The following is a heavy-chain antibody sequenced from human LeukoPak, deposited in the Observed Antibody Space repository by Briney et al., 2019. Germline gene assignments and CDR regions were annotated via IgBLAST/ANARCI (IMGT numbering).Heavy chain of an antibody. J-gene: IGHJ4*02. Sequence: KHGEPLKISCKASGYSFSNYWIAWVRQMPGKGLEWMGIIYPGDSDTRYSPSFQGQVTISADKSISTAYLQWSSLKASDTAMYYCARSITMVRGVFDYWGQGTLVTVSS. CDR3: ARSITMVRGVFDY. D-gene: IGHD3-10*01. V-gene: IGHV5-51*01. CDR1: GYSFSNYW. CDR2: IYPGDSDT.